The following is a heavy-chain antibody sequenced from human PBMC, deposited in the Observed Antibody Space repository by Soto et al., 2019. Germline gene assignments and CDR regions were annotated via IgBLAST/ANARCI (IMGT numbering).Heavy chain of an antibody. CDR2: IYYIGST. CDR1: GGSISSTTY. V-gene: IGHV4-39*01. J-gene: IGHJ3*02. CDR3: ARRGYSSERTDDAFDI. D-gene: IGHD5-18*01. Sequence: QLQLRESGPGLVKPSETLSLTCTVSGGSISSTTYWGWIRQPPGKGLEWIGSIYYIGSTYYTPSLKSRVPIYVDTSTNQFSMKLSSVTAADTAVYYCARRGYSSERTDDAFDIWGQGTLVTVS.